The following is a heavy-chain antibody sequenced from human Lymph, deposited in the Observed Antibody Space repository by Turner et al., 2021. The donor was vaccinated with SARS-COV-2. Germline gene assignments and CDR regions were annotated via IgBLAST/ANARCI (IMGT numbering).Heavy chain of an antibody. CDR1: GFTFSSYA. J-gene: IGHJ6*02. CDR3: ARAYSGSYYYGMDV. D-gene: IGHD1-26*01. Sequence: QVQLVESGGGVVQPGRSLRLSCAASGFTFSSYAMHWVRQAPGKGLGWVAIISYDGSNKYYADSVKGRFTISRDNSKNTLYLQMNSLRAEDAAVYYCARAYSGSYYYGMDVWGQGTTVTVS. CDR2: ISYDGSNK. V-gene: IGHV3-30-3*01.